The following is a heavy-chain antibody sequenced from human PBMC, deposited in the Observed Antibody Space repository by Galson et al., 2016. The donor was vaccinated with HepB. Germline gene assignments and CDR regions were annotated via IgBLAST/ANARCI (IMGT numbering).Heavy chain of an antibody. D-gene: IGHD2-21*02. CDR2: ISDSGDAT. CDR1: GFSFSSYA. CDR3: AKDLAAGPHILVVTAADH. Sequence: SLRLSCAASGFSFSSYAMTWVRQPPGKGLEWVTGISDSGDATYYTDSVKGRFTISRDNSKNTLYQQMNSLRAEDTSIYYCAKDLAAGPHILVVTAADHWGQGTLVSVSS. V-gene: IGHV3-23*01. J-gene: IGHJ4*02.